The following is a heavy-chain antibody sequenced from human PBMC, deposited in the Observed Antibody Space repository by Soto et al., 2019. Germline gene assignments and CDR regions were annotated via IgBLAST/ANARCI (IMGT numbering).Heavy chain of an antibody. CDR3: ARGQRGGSFDY. CDR2: IYSSGST. Sequence: SETLSLTCSFSGVSISCYYWSWIRQPAGRRLEWIGRIYSSGSTNYNPSLRSRVTMSADTSKKQFSLRLTSVTAADTAVYYCARGQRGGSFDYWGRGTLVTVSS. CDR1: GVSISCYY. V-gene: IGHV4-4*07. J-gene: IGHJ4*02. D-gene: IGHD1-26*01.